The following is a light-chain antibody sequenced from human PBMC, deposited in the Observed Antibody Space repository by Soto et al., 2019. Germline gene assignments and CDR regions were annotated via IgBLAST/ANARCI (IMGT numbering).Light chain of an antibody. V-gene: IGKV2-28*01. Sequence: DIVITQSPLSLPVTPGEPASISCRSSQSLLHSNGYNYLDWYLQKSGQSPQLLISLGSNRASGVPDRFSGSGSGTDFTLKISRVEAEDVGVYYCMQTLQTPLTFGGGTKV. J-gene: IGKJ4*01. CDR1: QSLLHSNGYNY. CDR2: LGS. CDR3: MQTLQTPLT.